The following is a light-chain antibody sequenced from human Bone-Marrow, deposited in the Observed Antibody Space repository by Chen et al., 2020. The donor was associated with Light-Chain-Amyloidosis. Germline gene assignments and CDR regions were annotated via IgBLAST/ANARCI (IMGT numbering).Light chain of an antibody. CDR2: TNT. J-gene: IGLJ3*02. V-gene: IGLV1-44*01. CDR3: ASGDDSLNGWV. CDR1: SSNIGSRP. Sequence: QSVLTQPPSASGTPGQRVTISCSGSSSNIGSRPVNWYQHFPGTAPKLLISTNTQRPSGVPDRFSGSKSGTSASLAIRGIQSEDEADYYCASGDDSLNGWVFGGGTKLTVL.